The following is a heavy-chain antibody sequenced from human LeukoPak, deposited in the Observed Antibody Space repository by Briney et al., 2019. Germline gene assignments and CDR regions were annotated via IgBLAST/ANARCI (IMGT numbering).Heavy chain of an antibody. CDR3: ARVFSGRPYYFDY. D-gene: IGHD6-19*01. CDR1: GGSINSYY. J-gene: IGHJ4*02. V-gene: IGHV4-59*01. CDR2: IYYSGST. Sequence: PSETLSLTCTVSGGSINSYYWSWIRQPPGKGLEWIGYIYYSGSTNYNPSLKSRVTMSVDTSTNHFSLKLSSVTAADTAVYYCARVFSGRPYYFDYWGQGTLVTVSS.